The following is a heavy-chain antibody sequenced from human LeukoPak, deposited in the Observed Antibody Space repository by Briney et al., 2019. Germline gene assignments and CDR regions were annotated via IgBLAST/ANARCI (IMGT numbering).Heavy chain of an antibody. CDR2: MNPNSGNT. V-gene: IGHV1-8*01. D-gene: IGHD3-9*01. J-gene: IGHJ6*03. CDR3: ARGRYFDWLLRVYYYYMDV. Sequence: GASVKVSCKASGYTFTSYDINWVRQATGQGLEWMGWMNPNSGNTGYAQKFQGRVTMTRNTSISTAYMELSSLRSEDTAVYYCARGRYFDWLLRVYYYYMDVLGKGTTVTISS. CDR1: GYTFTSYD.